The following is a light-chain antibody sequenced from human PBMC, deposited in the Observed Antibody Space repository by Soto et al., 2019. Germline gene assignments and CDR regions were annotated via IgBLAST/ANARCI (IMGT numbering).Light chain of an antibody. CDR3: CSSAPESTYV. J-gene: IGLJ1*01. V-gene: IGLV2-23*01. CDR1: SSDVGAYNS. Sequence: QSVLAQPASVSGSPGQSITISCTGTSSDVGAYNSVSWYQQHPHKAPQVIIYKGTQRPSGISNRFSGSTSGTVASLTISGLQADDEADYFCCSSAPESTYVCGTGTKLTVL. CDR2: KGT.